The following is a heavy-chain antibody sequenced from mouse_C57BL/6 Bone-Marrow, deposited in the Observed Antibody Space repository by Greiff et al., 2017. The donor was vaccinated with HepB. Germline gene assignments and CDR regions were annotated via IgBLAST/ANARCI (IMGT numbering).Heavy chain of an antibody. D-gene: IGHD2-3*01. J-gene: IGHJ1*03. Sequence: EVQLQQSGPELVKPGASVKISCKASGYTFTDYYMNWVKQSHGKSLEWIGDINPNNGGTSYNQKFKGKATLTVDKSSSTAYMELRSLTSEDSAVDYCETIGDGYHGRYWYFDVWGTGTTVTVSS. CDR1: GYTFTDYY. V-gene: IGHV1-26*01. CDR3: ETIGDGYHGRYWYFDV. CDR2: INPNNGGT.